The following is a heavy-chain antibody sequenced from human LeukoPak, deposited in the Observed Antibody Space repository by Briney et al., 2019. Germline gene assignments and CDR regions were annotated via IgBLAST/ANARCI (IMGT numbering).Heavy chain of an antibody. Sequence: PGGSLRLSCAASGFTFSSYSMNWVRQAPGKGLEWVSAISGSGGSTYYADSVKGRFTISRDNSKNTLYLQMNSLRAEDTAVYYCAREVWGSYLGDYWGQGTLVTVSS. V-gene: IGHV3-23*01. CDR3: AREVWGSYLGDY. CDR1: GFTFSSYS. CDR2: ISGSGGST. D-gene: IGHD3-16*02. J-gene: IGHJ4*02.